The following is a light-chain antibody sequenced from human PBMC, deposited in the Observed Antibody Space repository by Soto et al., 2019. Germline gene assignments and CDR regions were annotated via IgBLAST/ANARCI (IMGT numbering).Light chain of an antibody. CDR1: SSDVGGYNY. J-gene: IGLJ1*01. CDR2: EVR. Sequence: QSVLTQPASGSGSPGQSITISCTGTSSDVGGYNYVSWYQQHPGKAPKLMIYEVRNRPSGVSHRFSGSKSANTASLTISGLQAEDEADYYCSSYTSSSPYVFGTGTKVTVL. CDR3: SSYTSSSPYV. V-gene: IGLV2-14*01.